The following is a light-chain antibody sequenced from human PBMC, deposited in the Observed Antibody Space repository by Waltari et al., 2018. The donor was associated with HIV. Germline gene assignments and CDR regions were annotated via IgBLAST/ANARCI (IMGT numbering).Light chain of an antibody. CDR3: SSYTSNSRV. CDR2: DVT. V-gene: IGLV2-14*03. J-gene: IGLJ1*01. Sequence: QSALTQPASVSGARGHSITISCTGTSSDVGGYNYVSWYQQHPGKASKLMIYDVTNRPSGVSNRFSGSKSGNTASLTISGLQAEDEADYYCSSYTSNSRVFGTGTKVTVL. CDR1: SSDVGGYNY.